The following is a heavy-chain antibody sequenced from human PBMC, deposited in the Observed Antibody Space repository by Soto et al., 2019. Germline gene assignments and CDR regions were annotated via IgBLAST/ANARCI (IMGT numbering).Heavy chain of an antibody. CDR2: ISGSGGST. CDR1: GFTFISYA. V-gene: IGHV3-23*01. D-gene: IGHD2-21*01. CDR3: AKDVIPPPI. J-gene: IGHJ6*02. Sequence: GGSLRLSCAASGFTFISYAIILVRQAPGKGLEWVSAISGSGGSTYYADSVKGRFTISRGNSRNTLYLQMNSLRAEDTAVYYCAKDVIPPPIWGQGTTVTVSS.